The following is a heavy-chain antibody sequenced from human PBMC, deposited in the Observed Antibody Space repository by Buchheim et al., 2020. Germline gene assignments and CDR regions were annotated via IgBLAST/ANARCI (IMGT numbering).Heavy chain of an antibody. J-gene: IGHJ6*03. V-gene: IGHV4-39*01. D-gene: IGHD3-3*01. CDR2: IHYSGNT. CDR1: GGSISTSSYY. Sequence: QLQLQESGPGLVKPSETLSLICTVSGGSISTSSYYWGWIRQPPGKGLEWIGTIHYSGNTYYKPSLKSRVTISVDTSKNQFSLKLSSVTAADTAVYYCASLGSGTSGYRHYYYYMDVWGKGTT. CDR3: ASLGSGTSGYRHYYYYMDV.